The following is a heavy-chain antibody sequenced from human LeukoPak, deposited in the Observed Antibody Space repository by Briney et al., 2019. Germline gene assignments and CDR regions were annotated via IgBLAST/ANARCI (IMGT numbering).Heavy chain of an antibody. J-gene: IGHJ4*02. V-gene: IGHV4-34*01. CDR1: GGSFSGYY. D-gene: IGHD2-21*01. CDR3: ARGLKRLWRPFDY. CDR2: INHSGST. Sequence: SETLSLTCAVYGGSFSGYYWGWIRQPPGKGLEWIGEINHSGSTNYNPSLKSRVTISVDTSKNQFSLKLSSVTAADTAVYYCARGLKRLWRPFDYWGQGTLVTVSS.